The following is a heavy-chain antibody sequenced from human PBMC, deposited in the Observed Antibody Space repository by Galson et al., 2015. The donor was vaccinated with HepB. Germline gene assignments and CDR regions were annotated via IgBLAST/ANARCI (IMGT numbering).Heavy chain of an antibody. J-gene: IGHJ4*02. V-gene: IGHV3-30*18. CDR2: ISYDGSNK. Sequence: SLRLSCAASGFTFSSYGMHWVRQAPGKGLEWVAVISYDGSNKYYADSVKGRFTISRDNSKNTLYLQMNSLRAEDTAVYYCAKDRGYYGSGSYFDLDYWGQGTLVTVSS. CDR3: AKDRGYYGSGSYFDLDY. CDR1: GFTFSSYG. D-gene: IGHD3-10*01.